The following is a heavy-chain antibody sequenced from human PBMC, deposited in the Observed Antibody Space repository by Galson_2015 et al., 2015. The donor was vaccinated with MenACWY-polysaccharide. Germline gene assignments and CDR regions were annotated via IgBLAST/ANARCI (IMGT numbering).Heavy chain of an antibody. J-gene: IGHJ4*02. D-gene: IGHD6-19*01. CDR1: GFTFSSYG. V-gene: IGHV3-30*18. CDR2: ITYDGSDQ. CDR3: AKREARNSGPFDL. Sequence: SLRLFCAASGFTFSSYGMHWVRQAPGKGLEWVTYITYDGSDQNYARSVKGRFTISRDNSKSMLYLQMDSLRAEDTAVYHCAKREARNSGPFDLWGQGALVTVSS.